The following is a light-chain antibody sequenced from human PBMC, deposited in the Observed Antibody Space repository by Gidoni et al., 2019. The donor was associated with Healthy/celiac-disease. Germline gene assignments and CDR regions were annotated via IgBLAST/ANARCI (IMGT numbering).Light chain of an antibody. CDR2: KAS. CDR1: QSISSW. V-gene: IGKV1-5*03. Sequence: DIQMTQSPSTLSASVGDRVTITCRASQSISSWLAWYQQKPGKAPKLLIYKASSLESGVPSRFSGSGSGTEFTLTISSLQPDDFATYYCQQYNSNPAFGQXTKLEIK. CDR3: QQYNSNPA. J-gene: IGKJ2*01.